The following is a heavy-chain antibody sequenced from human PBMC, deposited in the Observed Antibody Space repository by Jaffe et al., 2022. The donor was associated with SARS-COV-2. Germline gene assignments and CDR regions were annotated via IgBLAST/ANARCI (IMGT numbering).Heavy chain of an antibody. D-gene: IGHD6-13*01. CDR3: VRGFGWIPSPGTTSGFDV. CDR2: IINDGSGT. J-gene: IGHJ3*01. V-gene: IGHV3-74*01. Sequence: EVQLVESGGGLVQPGGSLRLSCAASGFSFSGYWMHWVRQAPGKGLVWVSRIINDGSGTTYADSVKGRFTISRDNAKNILFLQMSSLRAEDTAVYYCVRGFGWIPSPGTTSGFDVWGQGTTVTVSS. CDR1: GFSFSGYW.